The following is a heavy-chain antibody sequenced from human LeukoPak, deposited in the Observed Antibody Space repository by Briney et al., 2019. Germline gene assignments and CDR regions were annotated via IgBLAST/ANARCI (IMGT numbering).Heavy chain of an antibody. Sequence: ASVKVSCKASGGTFSSYAMSWVRQAPGKGLEWVSAISGSGGSTYYADSVKGRFTISRDNSKNTLYLQMNSLRAEDTAVYYCAKDLRRSYYYDSSGYEEEDYWGQGTLVTVSS. CDR2: ISGSGGST. V-gene: IGHV3-23*01. CDR3: AKDLRRSYYYDSSGYEEEDY. CDR1: GGTFSSYA. J-gene: IGHJ4*02. D-gene: IGHD3-22*01.